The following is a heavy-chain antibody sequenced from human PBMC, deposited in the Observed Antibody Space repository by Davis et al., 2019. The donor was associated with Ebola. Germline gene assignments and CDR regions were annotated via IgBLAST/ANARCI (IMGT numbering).Heavy chain of an antibody. Sequence: PGGSLRLSCAASGFTFSSYAMHWVRQASGKGLEWVGRIRSKANSYATAYAASVKGRFTISRDDSKNTAYLQMNSLKTEDTAVYYCSIAAAGTNDYWGQGTLVTVSS. CDR3: SIAAAGTNDY. V-gene: IGHV3-73*01. J-gene: IGHJ4*02. D-gene: IGHD6-13*01. CDR2: IRSKANSYAT. CDR1: GFTFSSYA.